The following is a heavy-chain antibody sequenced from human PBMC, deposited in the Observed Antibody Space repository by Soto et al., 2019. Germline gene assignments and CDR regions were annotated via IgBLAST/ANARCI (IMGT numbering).Heavy chain of an antibody. J-gene: IGHJ4*02. D-gene: IGHD3-22*01. CDR2: ISSSSATI. V-gene: IGHV3-48*02. CDR3: ARDYYYDSSGYIGGY. Sequence: GGSLRLSCAASGFTFSSYTMSWVRQAPGKGLELVSYISSSSATIYYADSVKGRFTISRDNAGNSLRLQMGSLRDEDTAVYYCARDYYYDSSGYIGGYWGQGTLVTVSS. CDR1: GFTFSSYT.